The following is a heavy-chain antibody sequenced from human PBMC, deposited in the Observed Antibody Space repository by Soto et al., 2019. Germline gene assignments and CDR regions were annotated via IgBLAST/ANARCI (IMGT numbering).Heavy chain of an antibody. CDR2: INHSGST. V-gene: IGHV4-34*01. CDR3: AGEDYYDSSGYRTRDAFDI. J-gene: IGHJ3*02. CDR1: GGSCSGYY. Sequence: SETVSVTCAVYGGSCSGYYWSWIRQPPGKGLEWIGEINHSGSTNYNPSLKSRVTISVDTSKNQFSLKLSSVTAADTAVYYCAGEDYYDSSGYRTRDAFDIWGQGTMVTVSS. D-gene: IGHD3-22*01.